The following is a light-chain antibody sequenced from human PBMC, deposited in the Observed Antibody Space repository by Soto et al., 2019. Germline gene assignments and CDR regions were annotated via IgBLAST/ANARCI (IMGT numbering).Light chain of an antibody. CDR2: GAS. CDR1: QSVSSN. J-gene: IGKJ1*01. V-gene: IGKV3-15*01. Sequence: EIVMTQSPATLSVSPGERATLSCRASQSVSSNLAWYQQKPGQAPRLLIYGASTRATGIPARFSVSGSGTEFTLTITSLQSEDFAVYYCQQYDNWPQMFGQGTKVEIK. CDR3: QQYDNWPQM.